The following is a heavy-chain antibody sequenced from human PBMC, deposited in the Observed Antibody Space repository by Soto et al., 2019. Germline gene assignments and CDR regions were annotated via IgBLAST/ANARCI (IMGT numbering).Heavy chain of an antibody. V-gene: IGHV4-31*03. J-gene: IGHJ5*02. D-gene: IGHD6-19*01. Sequence: SETLSLTCTVSGGSISSGGYYWSWIRQHPGKGLEWIGYIYYSGSTYYNPSLKSRVTISVDTSKNQFSLKLSSVTAADTAVYYCARGLAVAGTHWFDPWGQGTLVTVSS. CDR3: ARGLAVAGTHWFDP. CDR1: GGSISSGGYY. CDR2: IYYSGST.